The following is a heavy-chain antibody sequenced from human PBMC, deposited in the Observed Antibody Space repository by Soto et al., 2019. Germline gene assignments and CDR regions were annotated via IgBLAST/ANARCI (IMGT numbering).Heavy chain of an antibody. V-gene: IGHV3-30*03. Sequence: PGGSLRLSCAASGFTFINYGLHWVRQAPGKGLEWVAGISYDGSKKYYADSVKGQFTISRDSSTNTLFLQMNTVRPEDTAVYYCAREGPLDIWSGLGLDWWGKGTLVTV. CDR3: AREGPLDIWSGLGLDW. J-gene: IGHJ4*01. D-gene: IGHD3-3*01. CDR2: ISYDGSKK. CDR1: GFTFINYG.